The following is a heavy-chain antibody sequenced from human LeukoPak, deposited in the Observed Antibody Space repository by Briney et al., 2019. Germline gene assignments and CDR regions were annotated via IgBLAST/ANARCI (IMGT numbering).Heavy chain of an antibody. V-gene: IGHV1-18*01. CDR3: AREGRDGYNGFDY. J-gene: IGHJ4*02. CDR2: ISAYSGNT. Sequence: AASVKVSCKASGYTFTNYGISWVRQAPGQGLEWMGWISAYSGNTNYAQKLQGRVTMTTDTSTSTAYMELRSLRSDDAAVYYCAREGRDGYNGFDYWGQGTLVTVSS. CDR1: GYTFTNYG. D-gene: IGHD5-24*01.